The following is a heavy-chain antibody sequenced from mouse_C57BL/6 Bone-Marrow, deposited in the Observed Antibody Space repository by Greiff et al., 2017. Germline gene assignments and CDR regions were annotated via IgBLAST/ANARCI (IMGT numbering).Heavy chain of an antibody. CDR3: ARLTTVVEWYFDV. CDR1: GFTFSDYG. D-gene: IGHD1-1*01. Sequence: EVKLMESGGGLVKPGGSLKLSCAASGFTFSDYGMHWVRQAPAQGLEWVAYISSGSSTIYYADTVKGRFPLSRDNAKNTLFLQMNSLRSEDTAMYYCARLTTVVEWYFDVWGTGTTVTVSA. V-gene: IGHV5-17*01. CDR2: ISSGSSTI. J-gene: IGHJ1*03.